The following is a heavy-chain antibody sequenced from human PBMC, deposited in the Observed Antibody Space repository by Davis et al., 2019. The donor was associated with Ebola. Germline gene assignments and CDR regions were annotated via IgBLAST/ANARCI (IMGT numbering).Heavy chain of an antibody. J-gene: IGHJ6*02. D-gene: IGHD1-7*01. CDR1: GYTFTSYD. Sequence: SVKVSCKASGYTFTSYDINWVRQATGQGLEWMGRIIPILGIANYAQKFQGRVTITADKSTSTAYMELSSLKASDTAMYYCARLRTQYYYYYGMDVWGQGTTVTVSS. CDR2: IIPILGIA. CDR3: ARLRTQYYYYYGMDV. V-gene: IGHV1-69*04.